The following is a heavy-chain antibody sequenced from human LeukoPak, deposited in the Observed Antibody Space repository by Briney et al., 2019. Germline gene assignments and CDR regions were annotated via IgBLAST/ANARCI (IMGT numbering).Heavy chain of an antibody. J-gene: IGHJ4*02. Sequence: PGGSLRLSCAASGFTFSTYSMKWVRQAPGKGLEWVSYISDSGAMYYADSVRGRFTISRENAQNSLFLQMNSLRAEDTAVYYCARGAYYYEDWGQGTLVTVSS. V-gene: IGHV3-48*01. CDR2: ISDSGAM. CDR3: ARGAYYYED. CDR1: GFTFSTYS.